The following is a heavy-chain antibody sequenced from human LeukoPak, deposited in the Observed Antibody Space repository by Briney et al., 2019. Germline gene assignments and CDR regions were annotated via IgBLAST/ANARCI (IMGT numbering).Heavy chain of an antibody. V-gene: IGHV1-24*01. J-gene: IGHJ4*02. CDR3: ATRSGDLWSGFEN. D-gene: IGHD3-3*01. CDR2: FDPEQATT. CDR1: GYSLSDLN. Sequence: ASVKVSCKVSGYSLSDLNIQWVRQAPGKGLECMGGFDPEQATTIYAQNFQGRLTMTEEISTDTVYMELSSLTSEDTAVYYCATRSGDLWSGFENWGQGTLVTVSS.